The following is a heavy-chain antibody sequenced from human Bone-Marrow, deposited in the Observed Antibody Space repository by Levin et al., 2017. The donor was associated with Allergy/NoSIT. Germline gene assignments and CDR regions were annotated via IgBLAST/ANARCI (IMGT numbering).Heavy chain of an antibody. CDR2: IYNGGAT. Sequence: SETLSLTCSVYGASISSVDFYWSWIRQSPGAGLEWIGHIYNGGATKYSPSLKSRVAISVDTSKNQLSLKVNSLTAADTAVYYVARENSGYDSTNHYYYYGLDVWGQGTTVTVSS. CDR1: GASISSVDFY. D-gene: IGHD5-12*01. V-gene: IGHV4-30-4*01. J-gene: IGHJ6*02. CDR3: ARENSGYDSTNHYYYYGLDV.